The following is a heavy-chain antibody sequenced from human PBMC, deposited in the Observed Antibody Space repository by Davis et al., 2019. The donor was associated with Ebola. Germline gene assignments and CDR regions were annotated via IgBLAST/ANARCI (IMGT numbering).Heavy chain of an antibody. V-gene: IGHV4-4*02. J-gene: IGHJ3*01. CDR2: IYHGGLT. D-gene: IGHD2-8*02. CDR1: GDSVSSRNW. CDR3: ARDYWATEGAFDV. Sequence: SETLSLTCAVSGDSVSSRNWWSWVRQSPGKGLEWIGEIYHGGLTKYNPSLKSPVTIAVDTTENQFSLNPISVTAADTAVYYCARDYWATEGAFDVWGQGTLVTVSS.